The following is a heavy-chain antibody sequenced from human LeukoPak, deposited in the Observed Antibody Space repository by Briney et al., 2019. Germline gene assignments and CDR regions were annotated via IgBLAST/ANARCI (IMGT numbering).Heavy chain of an antibody. CDR3: AREWRQDY. Sequence: PGGSLGLSCAASGFTFSSYSMNWVRQAPGKGLEWLSYISTGSSTKYYADSVKGRFTISRDNAKNSLYLQMNSLRDEDTAVYYCAREWRQDYWGQGTLVTVSS. J-gene: IGHJ4*02. CDR2: ISTGSSTK. V-gene: IGHV3-48*02. CDR1: GFTFSSYS. D-gene: IGHD5-18*01.